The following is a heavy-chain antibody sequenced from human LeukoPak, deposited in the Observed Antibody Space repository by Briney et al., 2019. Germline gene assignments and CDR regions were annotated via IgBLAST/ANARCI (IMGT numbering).Heavy chain of an antibody. D-gene: IGHD3-22*01. V-gene: IGHV4-59*11. CDR1: GAFTSSPY. Sequence: SETLSLTCTVSGAFTSSPYWGWVRQPPGKGLEWLGYVHHSGSTNYNRALKSRVSISVDTSMNQLSLKLTSVTAADTAVYYCARGYFDSSGYSSPFDPWGQGTLVTVSS. J-gene: IGHJ5*02. CDR3: ARGYFDSSGYSSPFDP. CDR2: VHHSGST.